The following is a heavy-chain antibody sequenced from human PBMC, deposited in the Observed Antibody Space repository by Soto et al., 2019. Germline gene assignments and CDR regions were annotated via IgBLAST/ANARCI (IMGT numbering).Heavy chain of an antibody. J-gene: IGHJ4*02. CDR3: ARHPHYYDSGSHHAFDY. V-gene: IGHV5-10-1*01. CDR2: IDPSDSYT. D-gene: IGHD3-10*01. Sequence: PGESLKISCKGSGYSFINYWISWVRQMPGKGPEWMGRIDPSDSYTSYSPSFEGHVTVSVDKSITTAYLQWSSLKASDTAIYYCARHPHYYDSGSHHAFDYWGQGTLVTVSS. CDR1: GYSFINYW.